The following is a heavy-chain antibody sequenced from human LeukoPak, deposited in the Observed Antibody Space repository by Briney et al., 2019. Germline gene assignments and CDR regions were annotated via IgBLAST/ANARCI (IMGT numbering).Heavy chain of an antibody. D-gene: IGHD5-18*01. CDR3: TRFVDTSMVTFYDY. CDR1: GFTFSGSA. CDR2: IRSKANSYAT. V-gene: IGHV3-73*01. Sequence: GGSLKLSCAASGFTFSGSAMHWVRQASGKGLEWVGRIRSKANSYATAYAASVKGRFTISRDDSKNTAYLQVNSLKTEDTAVYYCTRFVDTSMVTFYDYWGQGTLVTVSS. J-gene: IGHJ4*02.